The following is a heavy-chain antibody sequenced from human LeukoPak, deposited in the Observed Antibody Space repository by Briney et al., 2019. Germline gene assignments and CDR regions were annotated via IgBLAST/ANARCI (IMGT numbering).Heavy chain of an antibody. J-gene: IGHJ4*02. CDR3: ARDSDVHCSGGSCTNFDY. Sequence: LAGGSLRLSCAASGFTFSDYAMNWVRQAPGKGLEWISYIGPSHSIYYTDSVKGRFTISRDNAKNSLYLQMNSLRAEDTAIYYCARDSDVHCSGGSCTNFDYWGQGTLVTVSS. V-gene: IGHV3-48*01. D-gene: IGHD2-15*01. CDR2: IGPSHSI. CDR1: GFTFSDYA.